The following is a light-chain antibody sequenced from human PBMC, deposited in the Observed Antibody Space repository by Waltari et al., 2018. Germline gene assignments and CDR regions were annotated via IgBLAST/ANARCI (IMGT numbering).Light chain of an antibody. CDR2: EVT. CDR1: SSYVGAF. Sequence: QSALTQPPSASGSPGQSVPISCPGTSSYVGAFVPWYQQHPGKAPKPMISEVTKRPSGVPDRFSGSKSGNTASLTVSGLQAEDEADYYCSSYAGSNNLVFGGGTKLTVL. J-gene: IGLJ2*01. V-gene: IGLV2-8*01. CDR3: SSYAGSNNLV.